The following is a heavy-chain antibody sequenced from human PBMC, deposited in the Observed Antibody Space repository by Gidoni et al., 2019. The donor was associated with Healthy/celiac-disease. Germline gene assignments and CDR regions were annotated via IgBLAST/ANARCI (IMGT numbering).Heavy chain of an antibody. CDR1: GFTFSNYG. D-gene: IGHD1-1*01. CDR2: IWYDGSNK. J-gene: IGHJ4*02. CDR3: ARGWNGGNSFDY. Sequence: QVQLVESGGGVVQPGRSLRLSCAASGFTFSNYGIHWVRQAPGKGLEWVALIWYDGSNKYYADSVKGRFTISRDNSHNTLFLQMNSLRAEDTAVYYCARGWNGGNSFDYWGQGVLVTVSS. V-gene: IGHV3-33*01.